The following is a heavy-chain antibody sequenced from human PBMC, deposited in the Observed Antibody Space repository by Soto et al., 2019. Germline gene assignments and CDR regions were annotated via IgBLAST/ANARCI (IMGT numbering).Heavy chain of an antibody. V-gene: IGHV1-18*01. CDR2: ISAYNANT. CDR3: AIEVFRYFDL. D-gene: IGHD1-20*01. CDR1: GYTLTRYG. Sequence: QVHLVQSGAEVKKPGASVKVSCKASGYTLTRYGITWVRQAPGQGLEWMGSISAYNANTNYAQKLQGRLTMTTDTSASTAYMELRSLTSDDPAVYYCAIEVFRYFDLWGLGTLVSVSS. J-gene: IGHJ2*01.